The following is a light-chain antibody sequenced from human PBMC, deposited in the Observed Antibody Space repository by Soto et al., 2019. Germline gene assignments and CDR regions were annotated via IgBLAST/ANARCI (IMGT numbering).Light chain of an antibody. CDR1: QSVSGDH. CDR2: GAS. V-gene: IGKV3-20*01. CDR3: QKYGDSSIT. J-gene: IGKJ5*01. Sequence: VLTHSPGTLSLSVWQGASLSCRASQSVSGDHLAWYQQKSGQAPRLLIYGASSRATDIPDRFSGSGSGIDFALTISRVEPEDFAVYYCQKYGDSSITFAQGTRLEIK.